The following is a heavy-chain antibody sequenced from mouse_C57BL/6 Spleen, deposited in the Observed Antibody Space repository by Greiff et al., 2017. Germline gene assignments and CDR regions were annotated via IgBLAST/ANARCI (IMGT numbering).Heavy chain of an antibody. J-gene: IGHJ3*01. CDR1: GYTFTSYW. D-gene: IGHD3-2*02. CDR2: IDPSDSYT. Sequence: QVQLQQPGAELVMPGASVKLSCKASGYTFTSYWMHWVKQRPGQGLEWIGEIDPSDSYTNYNQKFKGKSTLTVDKSSSTAYMQLSSLTSEDSAVYYWHSSGYVAYWGQGTLVTVSA. CDR3: HSSGYVAY. V-gene: IGHV1-69*01.